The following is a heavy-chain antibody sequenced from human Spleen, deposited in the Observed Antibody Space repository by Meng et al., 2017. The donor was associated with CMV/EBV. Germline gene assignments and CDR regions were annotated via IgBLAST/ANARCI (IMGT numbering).Heavy chain of an antibody. D-gene: IGHD1-26*01. J-gene: IGHJ4*02. Sequence: TFSRYGMHWVRQAPGKGLECVAFIRYDGSNKYYGDSVKGRFTISRDNSKNTLFLQMNILRSEDTAVYFCAKDQEAWELRSLLGPFDYWGQGTLVTVSS. CDR2: IRYDGSNK. CDR1: TFSRYG. CDR3: AKDQEAWELRSLLGPFDY. V-gene: IGHV3-30*02.